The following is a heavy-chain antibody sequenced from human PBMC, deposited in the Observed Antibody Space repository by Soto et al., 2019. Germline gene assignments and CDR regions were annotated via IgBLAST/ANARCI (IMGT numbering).Heavy chain of an antibody. CDR3: ARDSNDILTGYYGKYYFDD. CDR2: ISAYNGNT. Sequence: ASVKVSCKASGYTFTSYGISWVRQAPGQGLEWMGWISAYNGNTNYAQKLQGRVTMTTDTSTSTAYMELRSLRSDDTAVYYCARDSNDILTGYYGKYYFDDRGQGTSVTVSS. V-gene: IGHV1-18*01. D-gene: IGHD3-9*01. J-gene: IGHJ4*02. CDR1: GYTFTSYG.